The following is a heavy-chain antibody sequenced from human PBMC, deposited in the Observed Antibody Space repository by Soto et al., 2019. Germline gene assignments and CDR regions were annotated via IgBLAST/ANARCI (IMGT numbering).Heavy chain of an antibody. Sequence: GESLKISCNGSGYSFTCYWIGWVRQMPGKGLEWMGIIYPGDSDTRYSPSFQGQVTISADKSISTAYLQWSSLKASDTAMYYCARNKGRSSRYYYGMDVWGQGTTVTVSS. V-gene: IGHV5-51*01. CDR3: ARNKGRSSRYYYGMDV. D-gene: IGHD6-6*01. J-gene: IGHJ6*02. CDR1: GYSFTCYW. CDR2: IYPGDSDT.